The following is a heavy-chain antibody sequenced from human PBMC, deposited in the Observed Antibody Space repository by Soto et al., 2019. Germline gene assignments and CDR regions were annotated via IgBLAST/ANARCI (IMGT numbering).Heavy chain of an antibody. V-gene: IGHV4-31*03. Sequence: PSETLSLTCTASGGSISSGGYYWSWIRQHPGKGLEWIGYIFYSGTTYYNPSLKSRVTISVDTSKNQFSLKLSSVTAADTAVYYCARRWGRTFDYWGQGTLVTVSS. J-gene: IGHJ4*02. D-gene: IGHD7-27*01. CDR2: IFYSGTT. CDR3: ARRWGRTFDY. CDR1: GGSISSGGYY.